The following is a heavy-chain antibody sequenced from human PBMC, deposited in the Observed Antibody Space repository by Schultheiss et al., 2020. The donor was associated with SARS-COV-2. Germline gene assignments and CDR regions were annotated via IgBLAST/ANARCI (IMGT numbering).Heavy chain of an antibody. CDR2: ISSGGSTK. CDR1: GFTFSDYF. V-gene: IGHV3-11*01. CDR3: ARDQLITMVRGVISYYYYYGMDV. D-gene: IGHD3-10*01. J-gene: IGHJ6*02. Sequence: GESLKISCVASGFTFSDYFMTWIRQAPGKGLEWVSYISSGGSTKYYADSVKGRFTISRDNAKNSLFLQMNSLRAEDTAVYYCARDQLITMVRGVISYYYYYGMDVWGQGTTVTVSS.